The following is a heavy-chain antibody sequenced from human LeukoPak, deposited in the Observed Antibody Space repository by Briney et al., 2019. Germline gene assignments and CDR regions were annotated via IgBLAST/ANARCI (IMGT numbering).Heavy chain of an antibody. V-gene: IGHV3-74*01. CDR3: ARVDYGDSLRHVFSF. CDR1: GFSFSSYW. J-gene: IGHJ3*01. D-gene: IGHD4-17*01. CDR2: INSDGSGA. Sequence: PGGSLRLSCTASGFSFSSYWMHWVRQPPGKGLVWVSRINSDGSGATYADSVKGRFTISRDNAKNTLYLQMNSLRAADTAMYYCARVDYGDSLRHVFSFWCQWTMVTGSS.